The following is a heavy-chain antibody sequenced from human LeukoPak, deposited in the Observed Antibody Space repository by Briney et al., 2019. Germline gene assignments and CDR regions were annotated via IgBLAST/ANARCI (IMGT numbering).Heavy chain of an antibody. Sequence: ASVKVSCKASGYTFTSYYMHWVRQAPGQGLEWMGLINPSGGSTSYAQKFQGRVAMTRDTSTSTVYMELSSLRSEDTAVYYCARDEVPYYYDSSPYYYYGMDVWGQGTTVTVSS. CDR1: GYTFTSYY. CDR3: ARDEVPYYYDSSPYYYYGMDV. CDR2: INPSGGST. J-gene: IGHJ6*02. V-gene: IGHV1-46*01. D-gene: IGHD3-22*01.